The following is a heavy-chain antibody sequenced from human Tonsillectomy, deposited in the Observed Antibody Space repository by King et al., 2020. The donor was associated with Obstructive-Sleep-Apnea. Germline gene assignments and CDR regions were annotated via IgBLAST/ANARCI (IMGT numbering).Heavy chain of an antibody. CDR1: QFTFTSYT. Sequence: VQLVESGGGVVQPGRSLRLSCAASQFTFTSYTMHWVRQAPGKGLEWVSFISYDGSDQYYADSVKDRFTISRDNSKNTLYLQMSSLRAEDTAIYYCAREKIAASGTCFDYWGQGTLVTVSS. D-gene: IGHD6-13*01. CDR2: ISYDGSDQ. V-gene: IGHV3-30*14. CDR3: AREKIAASGTCFDY. J-gene: IGHJ4*02.